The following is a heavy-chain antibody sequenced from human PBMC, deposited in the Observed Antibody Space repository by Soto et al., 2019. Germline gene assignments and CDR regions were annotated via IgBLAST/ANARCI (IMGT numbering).Heavy chain of an antibody. J-gene: IGHJ4*02. CDR3: ARGMPYCSTMRCYPALRY. D-gene: IGHD2-2*01. CDR1: GGSISSYY. V-gene: IGHV4-59*12. Sequence: SETLSLTCTVSGGSISSYYWSWIRQPPGKGLEWIGYIYYSGSTNYNPSLKSRVTIPVDTSKNQFSLKLSSVTAADTAVYYCARGMPYCSTMRCYPALRYWAQGTLVTVSS. CDR2: IYYSGST.